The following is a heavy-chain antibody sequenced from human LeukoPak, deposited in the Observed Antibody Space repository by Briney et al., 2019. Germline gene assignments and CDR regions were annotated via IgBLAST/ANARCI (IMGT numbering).Heavy chain of an antibody. CDR2: ISAYNGNT. Sequence: ASVKVSCKASGYTFTSYGISWVRQAPGQGLEWMGWISAYNGNTNYAQKLQGRVTMTTDTSTSTAYMELRSLRSGDTAVYYCARENYDTSEFDYWGQGTLVTVSS. CDR3: ARENYDTSEFDY. CDR1: GYTFTSYG. V-gene: IGHV1-18*01. D-gene: IGHD3-22*01. J-gene: IGHJ4*02.